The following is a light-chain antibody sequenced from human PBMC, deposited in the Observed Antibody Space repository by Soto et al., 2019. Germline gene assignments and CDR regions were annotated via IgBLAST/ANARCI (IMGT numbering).Light chain of an antibody. J-gene: IGKJ5*01. CDR3: QQRSNWPIT. Sequence: ESLLTRSPATQSLSPGERATLSCRASQSVSSYLAWYQQKPGQAPRLLIYDASNRATGIPARFRGSGSGTDFTLTISSLEPEDCAVYYCQQRSNWPITFGQGTRLEIK. CDR2: DAS. V-gene: IGKV3-11*01. CDR1: QSVSSY.